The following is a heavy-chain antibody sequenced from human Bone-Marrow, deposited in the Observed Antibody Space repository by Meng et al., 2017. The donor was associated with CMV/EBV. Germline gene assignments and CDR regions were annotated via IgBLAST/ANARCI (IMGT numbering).Heavy chain of an antibody. CDR3: ARVSGSSTSCYRSMDV. Sequence: LSLTYAASGFTFSSYSMNWVRQAPGKGLEWVSSISSSSSYIYYADSVKGRFTISRDNAKNSLYLQMNSLRAEDTAVYYCARVSGSSTSCYRSMDVWGQWTTVTVSS. CDR2: ISSSSSYI. V-gene: IGHV3-21*01. J-gene: IGHJ6*02. D-gene: IGHD2-2*01. CDR1: GFTFSSYS.